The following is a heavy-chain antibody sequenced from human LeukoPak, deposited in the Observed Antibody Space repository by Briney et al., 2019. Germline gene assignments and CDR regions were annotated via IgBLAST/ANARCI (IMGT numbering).Heavy chain of an antibody. J-gene: IGHJ4*02. CDR1: GVTVSSNY. Sequence: PGGSLRLSCAASGVTVSSNYMSWVRQAPGKGLEWVSVIYSGGSTYYADSVKGGFTISRDNSRNYLYLQMNSLTTEDTAFYYCARDKAGTIVWYGRWAIGLFDYWGQGTLLTVSS. V-gene: IGHV3-53*05. D-gene: IGHD6-13*01. CDR2: IYSGGST. CDR3: ARDKAGTIVWYGRWAIGLFDY.